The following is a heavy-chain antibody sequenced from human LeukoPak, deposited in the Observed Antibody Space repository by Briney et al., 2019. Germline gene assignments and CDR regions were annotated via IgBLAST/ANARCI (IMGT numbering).Heavy chain of an antibody. J-gene: IGHJ5*02. CDR2: INPSGGST. V-gene: IGHV1-46*03. CDR3: ARGNPGDIVVVPAATNNWFDP. CDR1: GYTFTSHY. Sequence: GASVKVSCKASGYTFTSHYMHWVRQAPGQGLEWMGIINPSGGSTSYAQKFQGRVTMTRDTSTSTVYMELSSLRSEDTAVYYCARGNPGDIVVVPAATNNWFDPWGQGTLVTVSS. D-gene: IGHD2-2*01.